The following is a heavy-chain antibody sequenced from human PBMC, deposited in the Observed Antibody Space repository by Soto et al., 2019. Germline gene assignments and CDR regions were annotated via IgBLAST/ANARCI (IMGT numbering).Heavy chain of an antibody. CDR1: GGTFSSYT. CDR2: IIPILDIA. J-gene: IGHJ3*02. Sequence: QVQLVQSGAEVKKPGSSVKVSCKASGGTFSSYTINWVRQAPGQGLEWMGRIIPILDIANYAQKFQGRVTITADRSTSXAXMXLSSLRSEDTAVYYCAREGPHYYDSSGYHYDDDFDIWGLGTMVTVSS. CDR3: AREGPHYYDSSGYHYDDDFDI. D-gene: IGHD3-22*01. V-gene: IGHV1-69*08.